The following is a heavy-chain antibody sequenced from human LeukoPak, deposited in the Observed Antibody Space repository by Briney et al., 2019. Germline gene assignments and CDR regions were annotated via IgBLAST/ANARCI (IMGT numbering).Heavy chain of an antibody. V-gene: IGHV1-2*02. CDR2: INPNSGGT. CDR3: ARVEMATITFRPDV. CDR1: GYTFTDYY. D-gene: IGHD5-24*01. Sequence: ASVKVSCKASGYTFTDYYMHWVRQAPGQGLEWMGWINPNSGGTNYAQKFQGRVTMTRDTSISTAYMELSRLRSDDTVVYYCARVEMATITFRPDVWGKGTTVTISS. J-gene: IGHJ6*04.